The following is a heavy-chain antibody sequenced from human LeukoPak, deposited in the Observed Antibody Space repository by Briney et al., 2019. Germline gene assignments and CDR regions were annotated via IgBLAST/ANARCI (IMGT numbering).Heavy chain of an antibody. J-gene: IGHJ4*02. CDR2: IKSKTDGGTT. Sequence: GGSLRLSCVGSGFTFDTYAMSWVRQAPGKGLEWVSRIKSKTDGGTTDYAAPVKGRFTISRDDSKNTLYLQMNSLKTEDTAVYYCTTRNSRGGFWTPYWGQGTLVTVSS. D-gene: IGHD3/OR15-3a*01. CDR1: GFTFDTYA. V-gene: IGHV3-15*01. CDR3: TTRNSRGGFWTPY.